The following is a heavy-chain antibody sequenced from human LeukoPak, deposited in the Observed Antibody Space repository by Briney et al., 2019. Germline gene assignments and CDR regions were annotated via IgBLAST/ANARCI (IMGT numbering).Heavy chain of an antibody. CDR2: ISTSGGNT. J-gene: IGHJ4*02. Sequence: GGSLRLSCAGSGFTFSRNALSWVRQAPGKGLEWVSAISTSGGNTYYADSVRGRFTISRDNSKNTLYLQMNTLRAEDTAVYCATTKQARRYFDYWSQGTLVTVSS. CDR1: GFTFSRNA. CDR3: ATTKQARRYFDY. V-gene: IGHV3-23*01. D-gene: IGHD1-1*01.